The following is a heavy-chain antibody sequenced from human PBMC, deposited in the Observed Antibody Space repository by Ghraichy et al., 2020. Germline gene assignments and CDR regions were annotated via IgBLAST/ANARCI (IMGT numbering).Heavy chain of an antibody. CDR3: ATSEGGYDFWSGYYSDYYYYMDV. CDR1: GFTFSSYA. CDR2: ISGSGGST. D-gene: IGHD3-3*01. J-gene: IGHJ6*03. Sequence: GGSLRLSCAASGFTFSSYAMSWVRQAPGKGLEWVSVISGSGGSTYYADSVKGRFTISRDNSKNTLYLQMNSLRAEDTAVYYCATSEGGYDFWSGYYSDYYYYMDVWGKGTTVTVSS. V-gene: IGHV3-23*01.